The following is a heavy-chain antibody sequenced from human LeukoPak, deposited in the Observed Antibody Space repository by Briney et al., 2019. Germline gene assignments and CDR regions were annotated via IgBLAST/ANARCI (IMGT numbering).Heavy chain of an antibody. D-gene: IGHD6-13*01. J-gene: IGHJ5*02. Sequence: ASVKVSCKASGYTFTDYYMHWVRQAPGQGLEWMGRINPNSGGTSYAQKFQGRVTMTRDTSISTAYMELSSLRSDDTAVYFCARVGTSWYMEYWFDPWGQGTLVTVSS. V-gene: IGHV1-2*06. CDR3: ARVGTSWYMEYWFDP. CDR2: INPNSGGT. CDR1: GYTFTDYY.